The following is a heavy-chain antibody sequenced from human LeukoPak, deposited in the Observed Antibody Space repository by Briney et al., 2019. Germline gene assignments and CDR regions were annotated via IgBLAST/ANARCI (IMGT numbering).Heavy chain of an antibody. CDR3: TEPLTRFDY. CDR2: ISGSGGST. CDR1: GFTFSTFA. Sequence: GGSLRLSCAASGFTFSTFAMNWVRQAPGKGMEWVSAISGSGGSTYYADSVKGRFTISRDNSKNTLYLQMNSLRAEDTAVYYCTEPLTRFDYWGQRTLVTVSS. V-gene: IGHV3-23*01. J-gene: IGHJ4*02. D-gene: IGHD3-9*01.